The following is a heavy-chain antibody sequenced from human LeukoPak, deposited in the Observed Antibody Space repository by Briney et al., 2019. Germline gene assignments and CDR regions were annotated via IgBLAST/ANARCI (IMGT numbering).Heavy chain of an antibody. J-gene: IGHJ1*01. CDR3: AGRGQRYFRD. CDR1: GDSISSDY. CDR2: IYRFGNT. V-gene: IGHV4-4*08. Sequence: PSETLSLTCTVSGDSISSDYWSWLRQPPGKGLEWIGYIYRFGNTDYNPYLMRRVTISLDTSKKQLSLNLTSVTAADTAVYYCAGRGQRYFRDWGQGTLVTVSS.